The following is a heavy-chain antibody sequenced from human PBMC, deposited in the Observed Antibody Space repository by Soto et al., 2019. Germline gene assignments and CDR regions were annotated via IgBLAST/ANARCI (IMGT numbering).Heavy chain of an antibody. CDR2: ISAYNGNT. D-gene: IGHD2-15*01. CDR3: ARQRGKILSRQGPYGMDV. J-gene: IGHJ6*02. Sequence: ASVKVSCKASGYTFTSYGISWVRQAPGQGLEWMGWISAYNGNTNYAQKLQGRVTMTTDTSTSTAYMELRSLRSDDTAVYYCARQRGKILSRQGPYGMDVWGQGTPVTVSS. CDR1: GYTFTSYG. V-gene: IGHV1-18*01.